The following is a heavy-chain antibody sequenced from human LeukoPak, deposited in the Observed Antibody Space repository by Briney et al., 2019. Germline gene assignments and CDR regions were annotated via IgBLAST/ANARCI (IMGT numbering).Heavy chain of an antibody. V-gene: IGHV3-30-3*01. Sequence: GGSLRLSCAASGFTFSSYAMPWVRQAPGKGLEWVAVISYDGSNKYYADSVKGRFTISRDNSKNTLYLQMNSLRAEDTAVYYCAKDRSPYLREGPFDYWGQGTLVTVSS. J-gene: IGHJ4*02. D-gene: IGHD2-21*01. CDR2: ISYDGSNK. CDR3: AKDRSPYLREGPFDY. CDR1: GFTFSSYA.